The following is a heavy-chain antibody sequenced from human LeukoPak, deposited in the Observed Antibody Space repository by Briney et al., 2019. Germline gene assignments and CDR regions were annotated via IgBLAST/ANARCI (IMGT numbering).Heavy chain of an antibody. CDR3: ASEGLWFGALSWFDP. D-gene: IGHD3-10*01. CDR2: IYTSGST. J-gene: IGHJ5*02. CDR1: GGSISSYY. Sequence: SETLSLTCTVSGGSISSYYWSWIRQPAGKGLEWIGRIYTSGSTNYNPSLKSRVTMSVDTSKNQFSLKLSSVTAADTAVYYCASEGLWFGALSWFDPWGQGTLVTVSS. V-gene: IGHV4-4*07.